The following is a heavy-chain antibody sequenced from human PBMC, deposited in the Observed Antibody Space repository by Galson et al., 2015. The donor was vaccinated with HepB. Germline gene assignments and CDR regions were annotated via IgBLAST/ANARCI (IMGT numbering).Heavy chain of an antibody. CDR2: IIPILGTA. J-gene: IGHJ6*02. D-gene: IGHD3-10*01. V-gene: IGHV1-69*13. CDR1: GGTFGSYA. CDR3: ARSGAPYGSGTSYYYYGMDV. Sequence: SVKVSCKASGGTFGSYAISWVRQAPGQGLEWMGGIIPILGTANYAQKFQGRVTITADESTSTAYMELSSLRYEDTAVYYCARSGAPYGSGTSYYYYGMDVWDQGTTVTVSS.